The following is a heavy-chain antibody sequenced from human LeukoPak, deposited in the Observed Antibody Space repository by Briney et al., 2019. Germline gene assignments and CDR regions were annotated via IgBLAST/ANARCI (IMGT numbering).Heavy chain of an antibody. CDR3: ARPYCSGGSCYLYYFDY. Sequence: GESLKISCKGSGYSFTSYWTGWVRQMPGKGLEWMGIIYPGDSDTRYSPSSQGQVTISADKSISTAYLQWSSLKASDTAMYYCARPYCSGGSCYLYYFDYWGQGTLVTVSS. V-gene: IGHV5-51*01. D-gene: IGHD2-15*01. CDR1: GYSFTSYW. J-gene: IGHJ4*02. CDR2: IYPGDSDT.